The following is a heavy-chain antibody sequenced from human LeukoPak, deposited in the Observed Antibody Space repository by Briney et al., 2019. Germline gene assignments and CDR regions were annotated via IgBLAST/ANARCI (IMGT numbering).Heavy chain of an antibody. J-gene: IGHJ5*02. V-gene: IGHV4-59*01. CDR1: GGFNTHYY. CDR2: FYHSAST. CDR3: AGDERRGSYGHWFDP. Sequence: PSETLSLTCSVSGGFNTHYYWSWIRQPPGKGLEWIGYFYHSASTNYNPSLKSRVTISVDTSKNHFSLKLSSVTAADTAVHYCAGDERRGSYGHWFDPWGQGTLVTVSS. D-gene: IGHD3-16*01.